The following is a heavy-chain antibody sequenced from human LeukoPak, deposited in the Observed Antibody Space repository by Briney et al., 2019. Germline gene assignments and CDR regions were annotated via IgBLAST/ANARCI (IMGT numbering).Heavy chain of an antibody. J-gene: IGHJ3*02. V-gene: IGHV5-10-1*01. CDR3: ARRLGSGSYYNHDAFDI. CDR2: IDPSDSYT. Sequence: GESLRISCKGSGYSFTTYWISWVRQMPGKGLEWMGRIDPSDSYTSYSPSFQGHVTISADKSISTAYLQWSSLKAPDTAMYYCARRLGSGSYYNHDAFDIWGQGTMVTVSS. CDR1: GYSFTTYW. D-gene: IGHD3-10*01.